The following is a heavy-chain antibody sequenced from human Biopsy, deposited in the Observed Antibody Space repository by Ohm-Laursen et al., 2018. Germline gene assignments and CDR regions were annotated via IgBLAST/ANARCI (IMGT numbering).Heavy chain of an antibody. CDR3: AGATSGTSLYDP. CDR1: GASISSAAYH. CDR2: ISHSGST. V-gene: IGHV4-31*01. Sequence: TLSLTCTVSGASISSAAYHWSWIRQLPGKGLEWIGYISHSGSTSYNPSLRSLVTISTDTSTNQFSLKVRSVTAADMAMYYCAGATSGTSLYDPWGQGTLVTVSS. D-gene: IGHD6-13*01. J-gene: IGHJ5*02.